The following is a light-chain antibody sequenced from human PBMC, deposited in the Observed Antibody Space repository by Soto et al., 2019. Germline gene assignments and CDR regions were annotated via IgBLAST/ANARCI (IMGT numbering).Light chain of an antibody. J-gene: IGKJ1*01. CDR1: QTIDTY. V-gene: IGKV1-39*01. CDR3: LQTYITPRT. Sequence: LMTQSPSSLSASFGDRVTITCRASQTIDTYLSWYQQKPGKAPHLLIFDTSSLHSGVPSRFTVSGSGTDFTLTISCLKTEDFGTYDGLQTYITPRTFGQGTKVDIK. CDR2: DTS.